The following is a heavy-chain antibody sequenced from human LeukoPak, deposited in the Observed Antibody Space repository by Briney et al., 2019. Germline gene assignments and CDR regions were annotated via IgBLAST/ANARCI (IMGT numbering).Heavy chain of an antibody. CDR2: INPSGSST. V-gene: IGHV1-46*01. CDR3: ARDYYGSGSYYNIDY. CDR1: GYSFTSHY. J-gene: IGHJ4*02. D-gene: IGHD3-10*01. Sequence: GASVKVSCKASGYSFTSHYMHWVRQAPGQGLEWMGLINPSGSSTLYAQKFQGRVTMTRDMSTTTDYMELSSLRSEDTAVYYCARDYYGSGSYYNIDYWGQGTLVTVSS.